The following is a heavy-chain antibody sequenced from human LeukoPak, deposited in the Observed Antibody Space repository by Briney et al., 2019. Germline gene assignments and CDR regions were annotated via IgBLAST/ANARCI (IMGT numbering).Heavy chain of an antibody. Sequence: ASVKVSCKASGYTFTSYAITWVRRAPGQGLEWMGWISVYSGNTHYAQKLQGRVTMTTDTSTTTAYMELRSLRSDDTAVYYCARDYYDTSGYFYGSNYWGQGTLVTVSS. CDR1: GYTFTSYA. J-gene: IGHJ4*02. CDR2: ISVYSGNT. CDR3: ARDYYDTSGYFYGSNY. D-gene: IGHD3-22*01. V-gene: IGHV1-18*01.